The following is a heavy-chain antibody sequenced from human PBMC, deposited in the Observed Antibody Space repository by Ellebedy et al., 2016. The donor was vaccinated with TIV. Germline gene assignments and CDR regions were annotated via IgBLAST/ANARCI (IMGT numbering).Heavy chain of an antibody. CDR3: ARSLGDYAAFDI. CDR2: ISGSSDNT. D-gene: IGHD4-17*01. Sequence: GESLKISCAASGFPVSNHYMSWVRQAPGKGLEWVSGISGSSDNTYYPGSVKGRFTISRENAKNSLYLQMNSLRAGDTAVYYCARSLGDYAAFDIWGQGTMVTDSS. V-gene: IGHV3-13*01. J-gene: IGHJ3*02. CDR1: GFPVSNHY.